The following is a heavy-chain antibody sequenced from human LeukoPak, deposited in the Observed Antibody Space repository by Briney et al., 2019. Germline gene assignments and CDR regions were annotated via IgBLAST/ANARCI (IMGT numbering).Heavy chain of an antibody. J-gene: IGHJ3*02. CDR2: LYHSGDT. Sequence: SETLSLTCTVSAYSISSGYYWAWIRQPPGRGLEWIGHLYHSGDTYYNQSLKSRVAISVDTSESQFSLKLSSVTAADTAVYYCAGTYSLYDPFDIWGQGTMVTVSS. V-gene: IGHV4-38-2*02. D-gene: IGHD1-26*01. CDR3: AGTYSLYDPFDI. CDR1: AYSISSGYY.